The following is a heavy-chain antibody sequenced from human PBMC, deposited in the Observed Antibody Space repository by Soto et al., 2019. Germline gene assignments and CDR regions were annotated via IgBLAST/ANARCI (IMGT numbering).Heavy chain of an antibody. J-gene: IGHJ5*02. CDR2: IVVGSGNT. CDR3: AADSGTTPRGGNWFDP. CDR1: GFTFTSSA. V-gene: IGHV1-58*01. D-gene: IGHD1-1*01. Sequence: QMQLVQSGPEVKKPGTSVKVSCKASGFTFTSSAVQWVRQARGQRLEWIGWIVVGSGNTNYAQKFQERVTITRDMSTSTAYMELSSLRSEDTAVYYCAADSGTTPRGGNWFDPWGQGTLVTVSS.